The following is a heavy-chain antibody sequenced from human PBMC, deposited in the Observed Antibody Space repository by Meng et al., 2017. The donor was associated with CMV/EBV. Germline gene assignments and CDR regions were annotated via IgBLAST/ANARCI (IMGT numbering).Heavy chain of an antibody. Sequence: GSLRLSCTVSGGSISSSSCYWGWIRQRPGKGLEWIGSIYYSGSTYYNPSLKSRVTISVDTSKNQFSLKLSSVTAADTAVYYCAREGYSYGDYYYGMDVWGQGTTVTVSS. D-gene: IGHD5-18*01. CDR3: AREGYSYGDYYYGMDV. J-gene: IGHJ6*02. CDR2: IYYSGST. CDR1: GGSISSSSCY. V-gene: IGHV4-39*07.